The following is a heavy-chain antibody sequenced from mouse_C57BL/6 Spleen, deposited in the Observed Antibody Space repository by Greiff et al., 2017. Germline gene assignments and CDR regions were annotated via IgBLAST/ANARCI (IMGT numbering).Heavy chain of an antibody. CDR2: IDPENGDT. CDR1: GFNIKDDY. Sequence: EVQLQQSGAELVRPGASVQLSCTASGFNIKDDYMHWVKQRPEQGLEWIGWIDPENGDTEYASKFQGKATITADTSSNTAYLQLSSLTSEDTAVYYCTTQMIYYGSPAWFAYWGQGTLVTVAA. D-gene: IGHD2-1*01. J-gene: IGHJ3*01. V-gene: IGHV14-4*01. CDR3: TTQMIYYGSPAWFAY.